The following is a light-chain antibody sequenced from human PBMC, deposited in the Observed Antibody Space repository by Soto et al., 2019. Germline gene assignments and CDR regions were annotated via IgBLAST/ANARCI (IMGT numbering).Light chain of an antibody. J-gene: IGKJ3*01. CDR2: GVS. CDR3: QQYGTSPFT. CDR1: QSVVSSS. V-gene: IGKV3-20*01. Sequence: EIVLTQSPGTLSLSPGERATLSCRASQSVVSSSLAWYQQKPGQAPRLLMYGVSSRATGIPDRFSGSGSGTDFTLTISGLGPEDFAVYYCQQYGTSPFTFGPGTKVNIK.